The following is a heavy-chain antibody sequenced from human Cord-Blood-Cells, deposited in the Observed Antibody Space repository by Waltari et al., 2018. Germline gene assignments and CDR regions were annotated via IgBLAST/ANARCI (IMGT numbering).Heavy chain of an antibody. CDR2: IGTAGDT. CDR3: ARGRYSYGYYYGMDV. Sequence: EVQLVESGGGLVQPGGSLRLSCAASGFTFSSYDMHWVRQATGKGLEWVSAIGTAGDTYYPGSVKGRITISRENAKNSLYLQMNSLRAGDTAVYYCARGRYSYGYYYGMDVWGQGTKV. J-gene: IGHJ6*02. V-gene: IGHV3-13*01. CDR1: GFTFSSYD. D-gene: IGHD5-18*01.